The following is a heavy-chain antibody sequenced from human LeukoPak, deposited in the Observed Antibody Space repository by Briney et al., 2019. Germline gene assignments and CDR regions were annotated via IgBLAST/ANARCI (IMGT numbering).Heavy chain of an antibody. CDR3: AKDSYQYASATN. D-gene: IGHD2-2*01. CDR1: GFTFSSYS. CDR2: ISYDGSHN. J-gene: IGHJ4*02. V-gene: IGHV3-30*04. Sequence: GRSLRLSCAASGFTFSSYSMHWVRQAPGKGLEWVAVISYDGSHNYYADSVKGRFTVSRDNSKNTLYLHLNSLRAEDTGVYYCAKDSYQYASATNWGQGTLVTVSS.